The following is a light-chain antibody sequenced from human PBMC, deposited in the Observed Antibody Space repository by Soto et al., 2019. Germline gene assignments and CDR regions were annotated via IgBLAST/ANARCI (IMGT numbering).Light chain of an antibody. Sequence: DIVMTQSPDSLAVSLGERATINCKSSQSVLYSSNNKNYLAWYQQKPGQPPKLLIYWASTRESGVPDRFSGSGSGTDFTLTNSSLQAEDVAVYYCQQYYSTPLTFGGGTQVEIK. CDR3: QQYYSTPLT. CDR2: WAS. J-gene: IGKJ4*01. V-gene: IGKV4-1*01. CDR1: QSVLYSSNNKNY.